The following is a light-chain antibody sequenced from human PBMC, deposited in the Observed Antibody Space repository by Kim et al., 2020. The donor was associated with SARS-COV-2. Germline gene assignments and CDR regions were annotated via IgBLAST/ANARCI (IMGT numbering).Light chain of an antibody. CDR1: QGVSVY. J-gene: IGKJ1*01. CDR2: GAS. Sequence: SPGDRATRSCRASQGVSVYLAWYQQKSGQAPRLLIYGASSRATGIPDRFSGSGSGTDFTLTISRVEPEDFAMYYCQQYSTSLTWTFGQGTKVDIK. V-gene: IGKV3-20*01. CDR3: QQYSTSLTWT.